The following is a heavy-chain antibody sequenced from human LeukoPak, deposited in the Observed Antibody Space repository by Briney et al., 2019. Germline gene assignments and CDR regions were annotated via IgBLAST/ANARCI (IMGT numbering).Heavy chain of an antibody. CDR3: ARDKGTFAFDI. Sequence: GGSLRLSCAASGFTVSSSYMSWVRQAPGKGLEWVSVLYSGGSTYYADSVKGRFTISRDNSKNTVYLQMNSLRGEDTAVFYCARDKGTFAFDIWGQGTMVTVSS. CDR2: LYSGGST. V-gene: IGHV3-53*01. D-gene: IGHD3-10*01. CDR1: GFTVSSSY. J-gene: IGHJ3*02.